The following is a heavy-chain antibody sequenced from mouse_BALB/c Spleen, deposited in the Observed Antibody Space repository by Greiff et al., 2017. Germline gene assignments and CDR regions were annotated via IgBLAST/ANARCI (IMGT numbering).Heavy chain of an antibody. J-gene: IGHJ4*01. Sequence: EVKLLESGPGLVKPSQSLSLTCTVTGYSIPRDYAWNWIRQFPGNKLEWMGYISYSGSSSYNPSLKSRISITRDTSKNQFFLQLNSVTTEDTATYYGAREGYYAMDYWGQGTSVTVSS. V-gene: IGHV3-2*02. CDR1: GYSIPRDYA. CDR3: AREGYYAMDY. CDR2: ISYSGSS.